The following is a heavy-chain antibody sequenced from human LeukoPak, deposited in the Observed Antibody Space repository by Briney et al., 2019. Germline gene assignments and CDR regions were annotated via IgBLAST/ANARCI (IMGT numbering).Heavy chain of an antibody. J-gene: IGHJ4*02. CDR1: GYSFISYD. CDR3: ARGEYYGSGSWGY. D-gene: IGHD3-10*01. CDR2: MNPNSGYA. V-gene: IGHV1-8*02. Sequence: ASVKLSCTASGYSFISYDITWVRLAPGPGIEWMGWMNPNSGYAGFAQKFQGRVTSTRETSTGTAYLELSSLRSEDAAVYFCARGEYYGSGSWGYWGQGTLVTVSS.